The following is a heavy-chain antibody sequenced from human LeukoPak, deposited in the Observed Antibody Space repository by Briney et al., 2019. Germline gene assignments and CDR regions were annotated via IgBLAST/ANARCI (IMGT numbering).Heavy chain of an antibody. CDR2: IDGSGGRP. Sequence: GGSLRLSCAASGFTLSKYAMNWVRQAPGEGLEWVSGIDGSGGRPPSADSVKGRFTISRDIPKNTLYLQMDSLRAEDTATYYCARGKDHDFWNPFDHWGQGTLVTVSS. CDR3: ARGKDHDFWNPFDH. CDR1: GFTLSKYA. D-gene: IGHD3-3*01. V-gene: IGHV3-23*01. J-gene: IGHJ4*02.